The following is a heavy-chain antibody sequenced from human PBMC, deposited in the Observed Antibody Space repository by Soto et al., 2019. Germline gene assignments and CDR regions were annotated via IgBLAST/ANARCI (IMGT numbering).Heavy chain of an antibody. Sequence: PGGSLRLSCAASGFTVSSNYMSWVRQAPGKGLEWVSVIYSGGSTYYADSVKGRFTISRDNSKNTLYLQMNSLRAEDTAVYYCARDLFYYDSSGYWQNYYYYGMDVWGQGTTVTVSS. D-gene: IGHD3-22*01. CDR2: IYSGGST. CDR1: GFTVSSNY. V-gene: IGHV3-53*01. CDR3: ARDLFYYDSSGYWQNYYYYGMDV. J-gene: IGHJ6*02.